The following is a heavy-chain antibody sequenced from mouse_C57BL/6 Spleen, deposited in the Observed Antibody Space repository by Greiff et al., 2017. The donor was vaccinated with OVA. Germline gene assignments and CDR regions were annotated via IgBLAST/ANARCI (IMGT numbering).Heavy chain of an antibody. CDR3: ARDYDGYYEAMDY. J-gene: IGHJ4*01. V-gene: IGHV5-16*01. D-gene: IGHD2-3*01. CDR2: INYDGSST. CDR1: GFTFSDYY. Sequence: EVHLVESEGGLVQPGSSMKLSCTASGFTFSDYYMAWVRQVPEKGLEWVANINYDGSSTYYLDSLKSRFIISRDNAKNILYLQMSSLKSEDTATYYCARDYDGYYEAMDYWGQGTSVTVSA.